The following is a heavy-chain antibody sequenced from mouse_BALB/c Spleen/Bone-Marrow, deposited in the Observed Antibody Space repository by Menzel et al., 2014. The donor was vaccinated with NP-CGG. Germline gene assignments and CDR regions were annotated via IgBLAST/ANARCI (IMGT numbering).Heavy chain of an antibody. Sequence: EVQGVESGGVLVKPGGSLKLSCAASGFTFSTYAMSWVRQSPEKRLEWVAEISSGGSYTYYPDTVTGRFTISRDNAKNTLYLEMSSLRSEDTAMYYCARDGYGSGDWGQGTLVTVSA. D-gene: IGHD1-1*01. V-gene: IGHV5-9-4*01. CDR2: ISSGGSYT. J-gene: IGHJ3*01. CDR3: ARDGYGSGD. CDR1: GFTFSTYA.